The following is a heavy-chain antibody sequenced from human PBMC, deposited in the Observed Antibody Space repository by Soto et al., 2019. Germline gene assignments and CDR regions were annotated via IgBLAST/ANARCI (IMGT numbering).Heavy chain of an antibody. D-gene: IGHD5-18*01. V-gene: IGHV3-66*01. Sequence: EVQLVESGGGLVQPGGSLRLSCAVSGFTVRSNYMSWVRQAPGKGLEWVSIIYSGGSTYYADSVKGRFTISRDNSKNTLYLQMNSLRAEDTAVYYCAGIRPPLYWGQVTLVTVSS. CDR3: AGIRPPLY. CDR1: GFTVRSNY. J-gene: IGHJ4*02. CDR2: IYSGGST.